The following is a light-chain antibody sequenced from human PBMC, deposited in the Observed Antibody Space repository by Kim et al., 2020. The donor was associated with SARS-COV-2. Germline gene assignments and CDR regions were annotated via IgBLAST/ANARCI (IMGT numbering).Light chain of an antibody. CDR1: QRISVS. CDR2: DAS. CDR3: QQSSAWPLT. Sequence: LQPRDRDTLSCRASQRISVSLAWYQQKPGQIPRVLIHDASNRATGVPARFSGSGSGTDFTLTISILGTEDLAVYYCQQSSAWPLTFGGGTKVDIK. J-gene: IGKJ4*01. V-gene: IGKV3-11*01.